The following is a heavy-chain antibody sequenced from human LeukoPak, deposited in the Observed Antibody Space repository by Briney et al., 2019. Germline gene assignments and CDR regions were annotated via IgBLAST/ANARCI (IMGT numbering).Heavy chain of an antibody. Sequence: SSETLSLTCAVYGGSFSGYYWSWIRQPPGKGLEWIGEINHSGSTNYNPSLKSRVTISVDTSNNQVSLDLTSVTAADTAVYYCARGRVVSPFDQWGQGILVTVDS. J-gene: IGHJ4*02. CDR2: INHSGST. V-gene: IGHV4-34*01. CDR1: GGSFSGYY. CDR3: ARGRVVSPFDQ. D-gene: IGHD2-15*01.